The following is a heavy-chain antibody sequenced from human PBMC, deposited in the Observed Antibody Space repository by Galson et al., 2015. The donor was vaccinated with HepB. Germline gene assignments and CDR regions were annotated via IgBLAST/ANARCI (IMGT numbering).Heavy chain of an antibody. CDR3: AKGMSFWSGSGAEH. Sequence: SLRLSCVASGFTFSSYAMSWVRQAPGKGLEWVAGISGSGGSRSYEGTVRGRFTIYRDNSKNTLSLQMNSLRLEDTALYFCAKGMSFWSGSGAEHWGQGILVTVSS. V-gene: IGHV3-23*01. J-gene: IGHJ1*01. D-gene: IGHD3-3*01. CDR2: ISGSGGSR. CDR1: GFTFSSYA.